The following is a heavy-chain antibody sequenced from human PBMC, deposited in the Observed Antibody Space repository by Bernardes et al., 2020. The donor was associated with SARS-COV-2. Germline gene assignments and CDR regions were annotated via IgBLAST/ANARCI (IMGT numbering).Heavy chain of an antibody. CDR3: ARGHYDILTGYSGMDV. CDR2: ISSSGSTI. V-gene: IGHV3-11*01. CDR1: GFTFSDYY. J-gene: IGHJ6*02. Sequence: GGSLRLSCAASGFTFSDYYMSWIRQAPGKGLEWVSYISSSGSTIYYADSVKGRFTISRDNAKNSLYLQMNSLRAEDTAVYYCARGHYDILTGYSGMDVWGQGTTVTVSS. D-gene: IGHD3-9*01.